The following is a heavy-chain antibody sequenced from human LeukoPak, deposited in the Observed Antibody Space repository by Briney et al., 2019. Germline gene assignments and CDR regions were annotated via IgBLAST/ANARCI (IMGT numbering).Heavy chain of an antibody. D-gene: IGHD6-13*01. Sequence: SETLSLTCTVSGGSVSSGSFYWTWIRQPPGKGLEWIGYIYFSGTTKYNPSLESRVTISVDTSKNQFSLKLSSVTAADTAVYYCARRRAGGGSNGHYNWFDPWGQGILVTVSS. J-gene: IGHJ5*02. CDR2: IYFSGTT. V-gene: IGHV4-61*01. CDR1: GGSVSSGSFY. CDR3: ARRRAGGGSNGHYNWFDP.